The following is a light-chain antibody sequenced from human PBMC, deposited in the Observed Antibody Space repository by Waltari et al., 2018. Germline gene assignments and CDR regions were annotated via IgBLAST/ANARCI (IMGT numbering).Light chain of an antibody. CDR2: GAS. Sequence: ELVLTQSPATLLVSQGKRATLSCRASQSITTKLAWYQQIPGQAPRLVISGASTSATGFPVRFSGSESGTEFTIIISDMQSDDSGIYYCQQYDNWPPTFGQGTKVEI. CDR3: QQYDNWPPT. V-gene: IGKV3-15*01. J-gene: IGKJ1*01. CDR1: QSITTK.